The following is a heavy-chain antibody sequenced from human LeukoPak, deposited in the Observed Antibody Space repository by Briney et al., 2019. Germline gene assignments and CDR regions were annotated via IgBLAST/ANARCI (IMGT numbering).Heavy chain of an antibody. Sequence: GGSLRLSCAASGFTFSSYSMNWVRQAPGKGLEWVSSISSSSSYIYYADSVKGRFTISRDNAKNSLYLQMNSLRAEDTAVYYCARDSESFGDYVCFDYWGQGTRLTVSS. CDR3: ARDSESFGDYVCFDY. CDR2: ISSSSSYI. V-gene: IGHV3-21*01. J-gene: IGHJ4*02. CDR1: GFTFSSYS. D-gene: IGHD4-17*01.